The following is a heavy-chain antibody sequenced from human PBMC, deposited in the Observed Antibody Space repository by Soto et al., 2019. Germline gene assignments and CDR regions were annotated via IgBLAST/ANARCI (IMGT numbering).Heavy chain of an antibody. CDR2: IYSSGTT. CDR3: ARDIRGFSRAFDY. Sequence: QVQLQESGPGLVKPSETLSLTCSVSGDSVSSDAYYWTWIRQPPGKGLEWIGYIYSSGTTNYNPSLKCRVTISLDTSSNQFSLKLTSVTAADTAVYYCARDIRGFSRAFDYWGQGTLVTVSS. J-gene: IGHJ4*02. V-gene: IGHV4-61*08. D-gene: IGHD5-18*01. CDR1: GDSVSSDAYY.